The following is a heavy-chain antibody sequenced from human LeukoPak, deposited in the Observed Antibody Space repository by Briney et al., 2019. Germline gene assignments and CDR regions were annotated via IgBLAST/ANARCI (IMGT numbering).Heavy chain of an antibody. J-gene: IGHJ5*02. Sequence: PGGSLRLSCAASGFAVSTKYMSWVRQAPGKGLEWVSSIWSGGNTYYADSVKGRFTIYRDNSKNTVYLQMNSLRAEDTAVYYCASATYCGGDCYAFFDDWGQGTPVTVSS. CDR3: ASATYCGGDCYAFFDD. V-gene: IGHV3-66*02. CDR1: GFAVSTKY. CDR2: IWSGGNT. D-gene: IGHD2-21*02.